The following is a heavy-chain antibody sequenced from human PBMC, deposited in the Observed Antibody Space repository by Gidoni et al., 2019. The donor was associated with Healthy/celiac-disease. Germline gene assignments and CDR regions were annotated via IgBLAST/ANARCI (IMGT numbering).Heavy chain of an antibody. J-gene: IGHJ4*02. Sequence: EVQLVESGGGLVKPGGSLRLSCAASGITFISYSMNWVRQAPGKGLDCVSSISRSSSYIYYADSVKGRFTISRDNAKNSLYLQMNSLRAEDTAVYYCVGGSLWGDFYYWGQGTLVTVSS. CDR1: GITFISYS. D-gene: IGHD7-27*01. CDR3: VGGSLWGDFYY. V-gene: IGHV3-21*01. CDR2: ISRSSSYI.